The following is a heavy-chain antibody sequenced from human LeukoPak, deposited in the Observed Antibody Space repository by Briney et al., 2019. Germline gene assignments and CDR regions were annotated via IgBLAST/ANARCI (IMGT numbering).Heavy chain of an antibody. CDR2: ISAYNGNT. CDR3: ARSASIAAPYYFDY. J-gene: IGHJ4*02. CDR1: GYTFTSYG. D-gene: IGHD6-6*01. Sequence: ASVKVSCKASGYTFTSYGISWVRQAPGQGLEWMGWISAYNGNTNYAQKFQGRVTITTDESTSTAYIELSSLRSEDTAVYYCARSASIAAPYYFDYWGQGTLVTVTS. V-gene: IGHV1-18*01.